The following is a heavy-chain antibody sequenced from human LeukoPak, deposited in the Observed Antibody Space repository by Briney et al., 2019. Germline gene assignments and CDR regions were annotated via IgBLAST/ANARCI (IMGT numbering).Heavy chain of an antibody. CDR2: ISGSGGST. V-gene: IGHV3-23*01. CDR3: AKDRVGATRYNWFDP. CDR1: GFTFSSYA. J-gene: IGHJ5*02. D-gene: IGHD1-26*01. Sequence: GGSLRLSCAASGFTFSSYAMSWVRQAPGKGLEWVSAISGSGGSTYYADSVKGRFTISRDNSKNTLYLQMNSLRAEDTAVYYCAKDRVGATRYNWFDPRGQGTLVTVSS.